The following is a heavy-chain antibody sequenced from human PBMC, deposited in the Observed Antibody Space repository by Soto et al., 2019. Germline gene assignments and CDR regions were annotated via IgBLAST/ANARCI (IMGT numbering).Heavy chain of an antibody. V-gene: IGHV1-3*01. CDR1: GDTFTSYA. Sequence: GASVKVSCKASGDTFTSYAMHWVRQAPGQMLEWMGWINAGNGNTKYSQKFQGRVTITRDTSASTAYMEPSSLRSEDTAVYYCARALDYDFWSGYYIDAFDIWGQGTMVTVSS. D-gene: IGHD3-3*01. CDR3: ARALDYDFWSGYYIDAFDI. J-gene: IGHJ3*02. CDR2: INAGNGNT.